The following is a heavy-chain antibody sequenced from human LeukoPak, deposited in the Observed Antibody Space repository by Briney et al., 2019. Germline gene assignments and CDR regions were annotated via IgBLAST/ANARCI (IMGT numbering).Heavy chain of an antibody. V-gene: IGHV3-33*01. Sequence: PGGSLRLSCAASGFTFSNYGMHRVRQAPGKGLEWVAVIWFDGSNKYYADSVKGRFTISRDNSKDTLYLQMSSLRVEDTALYYCARASGPFDYWGQGTLVTVSS. D-gene: IGHD1-14*01. CDR1: GFTFSNYG. J-gene: IGHJ4*02. CDR2: IWFDGSNK. CDR3: ARASGPFDY.